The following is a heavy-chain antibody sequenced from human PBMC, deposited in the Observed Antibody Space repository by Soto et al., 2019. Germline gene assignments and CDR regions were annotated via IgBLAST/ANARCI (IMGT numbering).Heavy chain of an antibody. D-gene: IGHD3-3*01. J-gene: IGHJ4*02. V-gene: IGHV2-5*02. Sequence: QITLNESGPPVVSPTETLTLTCRFSGFSLTTSGVGVGWIRQSPGKAPEWLALIYWDDDKRYSASLKSRLTCTKDTSKNQVVLTVSDLDPTDTATYYCAHRVLRTVFGLVTTTAIYFDFWGQGTPVAVSS. CDR1: GFSLTTSGVG. CDR3: AHRVLRTVFGLVTTTAIYFDF. CDR2: IYWDDDK.